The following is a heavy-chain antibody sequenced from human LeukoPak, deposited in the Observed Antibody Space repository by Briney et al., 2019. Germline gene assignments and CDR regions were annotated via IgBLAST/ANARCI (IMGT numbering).Heavy chain of an antibody. CDR1: GYSISSGYY. J-gene: IGHJ4*02. CDR2: IYYSGST. V-gene: IGHV4-61*01. D-gene: IGHD6-19*01. Sequence: ASETLSLTCTVSGYSISSGYYWGWIRQPPGKGLEWIGYIYYSGSTNYNPSLKSRVTISVDTSKNQFSLKLSSVTAADTAVYYCARAGWSSGWQFYFDYWGQGTLVTVSS. CDR3: ARAGWSSGWQFYFDY.